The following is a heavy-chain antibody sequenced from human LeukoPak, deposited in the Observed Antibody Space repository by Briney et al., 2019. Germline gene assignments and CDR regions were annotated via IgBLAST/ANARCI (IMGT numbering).Heavy chain of an antibody. V-gene: IGHV4-4*07. CDR3: ARDRGIAQGRVRHPFFDY. Sequence: TESLSLTCIESSGSINGYYWNWIRQSADKGLEWIGRVSSSGTTNYNPSLKSRVTMSVDSSKDQFSLRLSSVTAADTAVYYCARDRGIAQGRVRHPFFDYWGQGGLVRVSS. D-gene: IGHD2-15*01. J-gene: IGHJ4*02. CDR2: VSSSGTT. CDR1: SGSINGYY.